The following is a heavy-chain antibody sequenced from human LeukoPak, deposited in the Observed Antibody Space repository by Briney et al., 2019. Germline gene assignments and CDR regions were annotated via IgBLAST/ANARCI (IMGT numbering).Heavy chain of an antibody. CDR3: ARDWASCGSTSCYVGMDV. V-gene: IGHV4-31*11. Sequence: SETLSLTCAISGGSISSNYWSWIRQHPGKGLEWIGYIYYSGSTYYNPSLKSRVTISVDTSKNQFSLKLSSVTAADTAVYYCARDWASCGSTSCYVGMDVWGQGTTVTVSS. D-gene: IGHD2-2*01. CDR2: IYYSGST. CDR1: GGSISSNY. J-gene: IGHJ6*02.